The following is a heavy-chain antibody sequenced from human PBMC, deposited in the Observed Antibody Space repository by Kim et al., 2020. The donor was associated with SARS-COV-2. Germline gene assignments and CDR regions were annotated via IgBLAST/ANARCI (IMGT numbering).Heavy chain of an antibody. CDR3: ARGVRGYSYGYY. CDR1: GFTFSSYS. Sequence: GGSLRLSCAASGFTFSSYSMNWVRQAPGKGLEWVSSISSSSSYIYYADSVKGRFTISRDNAKNSLYLQMNSLRAEDTAVYYCARGVRGYSYGYYWGQGTLVTVSS. CDR2: ISSSSSYI. V-gene: IGHV3-21*01. D-gene: IGHD5-18*01. J-gene: IGHJ4*02.